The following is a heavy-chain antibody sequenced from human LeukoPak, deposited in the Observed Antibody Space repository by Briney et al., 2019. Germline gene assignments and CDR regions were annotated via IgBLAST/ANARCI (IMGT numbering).Heavy chain of an antibody. Sequence: SETLSLTCAVSGGSISSGGYSWSWIRQPPGKGLGWIGYIYHSGSTYYNPSLKSRVTISVDRSKNPLSLRLSSVTAADTAVYYCARLGYCSSTSCSNNWFDPWGQGTLVTVSS. CDR3: ARLGYCSSTSCSNNWFDP. CDR1: GGSISSGGYS. V-gene: IGHV4-30-2*01. D-gene: IGHD2-2*01. J-gene: IGHJ5*02. CDR2: IYHSGST.